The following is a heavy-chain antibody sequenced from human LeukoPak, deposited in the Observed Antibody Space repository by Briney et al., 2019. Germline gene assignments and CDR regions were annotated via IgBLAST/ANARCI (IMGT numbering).Heavy chain of an antibody. CDR2: INPSGGST. D-gene: IGHD2-2*01. V-gene: IGHV1-46*01. J-gene: IGHJ6*02. CDR3: ARDRSGWVPATDDYYYGMDV. Sequence: ASVKVSCKASGYTFTSYYIHWVRQAPGQGLEWMGIINPSGGSTSYAQKFQGRVTMTRDTSTSTVYMELSSLRSEDTAVYYCARDRSGWVPATDDYYYGMDVWGQGTTVTVSS. CDR1: GYTFTSYY.